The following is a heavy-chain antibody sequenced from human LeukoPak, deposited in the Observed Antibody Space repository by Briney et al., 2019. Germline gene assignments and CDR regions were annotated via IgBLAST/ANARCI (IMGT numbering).Heavy chain of an antibody. J-gene: IGHJ4*02. CDR1: GGSFSGYY. CDR2: IYYSGST. D-gene: IGHD6-13*01. Sequence: SETLSLTCAVYGGSFSGYYWSWIRQPPGKGLEWIGYIYYSGSTYYNPSLKSRVTISVDTSKNQFSLKLSSVTAADTAVYYCARDPRGIAAPDWGQGALVTVSS. CDR3: ARDPRGIAAPD. V-gene: IGHV4-34*09.